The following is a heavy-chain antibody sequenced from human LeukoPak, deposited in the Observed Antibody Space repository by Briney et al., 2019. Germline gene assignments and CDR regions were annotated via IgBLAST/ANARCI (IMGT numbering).Heavy chain of an antibody. V-gene: IGHV4-59*01. CDR2: IYDSGKT. CDR3: ARGGGTLDY. CDR1: GDSISSYY. D-gene: IGHD3-16*01. Sequence: KPSETLSLTCTVSGDSISSYYWSWIRQPPGKGLEWIGYIYDSGKTNYNASLISRVTISVDTSKNQFSLKLTSVTPADPAVYCCARGGGTLDYWGQGTLVTVSS. J-gene: IGHJ4*02.